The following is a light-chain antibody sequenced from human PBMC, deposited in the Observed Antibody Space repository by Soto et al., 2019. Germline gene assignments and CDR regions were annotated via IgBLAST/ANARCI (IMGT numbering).Light chain of an antibody. J-gene: IGKJ1*01. Sequence: EIVMTQSPATLSVSPGERATLSCRASQSVSSNLAWYQQKPGQAPRLLIYGASTRATGIPARFSGSGSGTGFTLTISSLQSEDFAVYYCQQYNNWLGFGQGTKVEIK. V-gene: IGKV3-15*01. CDR3: QQYNNWLG. CDR2: GAS. CDR1: QSVSSN.